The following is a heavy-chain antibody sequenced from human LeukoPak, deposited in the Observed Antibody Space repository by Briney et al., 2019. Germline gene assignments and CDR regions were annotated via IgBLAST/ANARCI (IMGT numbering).Heavy chain of an antibody. CDR1: GYTFTSYD. V-gene: IGHV1-8*01. D-gene: IGHD6-6*01. CDR2: MNPNSGNT. Sequence: GASVKVSCKASGYTFTSYDINWVRQATGQGLEWMGWMNPNSGNTGYAQKFQGRVTMTRNTSISTAYMELSSLRSEDTAVYYCARVSIAANQFDYWGQGTLVTVSS. J-gene: IGHJ4*02. CDR3: ARVSIAANQFDY.